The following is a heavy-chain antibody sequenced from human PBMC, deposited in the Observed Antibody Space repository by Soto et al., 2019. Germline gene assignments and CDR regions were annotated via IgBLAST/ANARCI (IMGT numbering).Heavy chain of an antibody. J-gene: IGHJ4*02. CDR1: GFTFSSYG. D-gene: IGHD1-26*01. Sequence: QVQLVESGGGVVQPGRSLRLSCAASGFTFSSYGMHWVRQAPGKGLEWVAVISYDGSNKYYADSVKGRFTISRDNSKNTLYLQMNSLRAEDTAVYYCAKDGEWELLQYHFDYWGQGTLVTVSS. V-gene: IGHV3-30*18. CDR3: AKDGEWELLQYHFDY. CDR2: ISYDGSNK.